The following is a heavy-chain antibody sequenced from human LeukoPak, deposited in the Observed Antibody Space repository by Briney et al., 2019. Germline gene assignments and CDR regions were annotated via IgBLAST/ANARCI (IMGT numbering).Heavy chain of an antibody. V-gene: IGHV3-23*01. CDR2: ISGSGGST. J-gene: IGHJ4*02. CDR1: GFTFSTYV. D-gene: IGHD2-8*02. Sequence: GGSLRLSCAASGFTFSTYVMSWVRQAPGKGLEWVSAISGSGGSTYYADSVKGRFTISRDNSKNTLYLQMNSLGADDTAVYYCAKGHWRSFDYWGQGTLVTVSS. CDR3: AKGHWRSFDY.